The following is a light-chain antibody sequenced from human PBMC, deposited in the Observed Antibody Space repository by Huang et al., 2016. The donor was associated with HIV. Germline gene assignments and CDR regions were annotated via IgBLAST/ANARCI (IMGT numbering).Light chain of an antibody. J-gene: IGKJ1*01. CDR2: AAS. CDR1: RGISNF. Sequence: DIQMTQSPSSLSAFVGDRVTITCRASRGISNFLAWFQQKPGKAPKSLIYAASTLHTGVPSKVSGSVSGTNFTLTISSLQPEDSATYYCQQYYTYPRTFGQGTKVEI. V-gene: IGKV1-16*02. CDR3: QQYYTYPRT.